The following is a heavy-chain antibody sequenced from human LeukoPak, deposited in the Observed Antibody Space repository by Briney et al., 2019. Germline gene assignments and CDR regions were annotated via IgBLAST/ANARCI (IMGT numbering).Heavy chain of an antibody. CDR1: GYTFTGYY. V-gene: IGHV1-3*01. CDR3: ARDSYSGSGSSLSPFDY. J-gene: IGHJ4*02. D-gene: IGHD3-10*01. CDR2: INAGNGNT. Sequence: ASVKVSCKASGYTFTGYYMHWVRQAPGQRLEWMGWINAGNGNTKYSQKFQGRVTITRDTSASTAFMDLSSLRYEDAAVYYCARDSYSGSGSSLSPFDYWGRGTLVTVSS.